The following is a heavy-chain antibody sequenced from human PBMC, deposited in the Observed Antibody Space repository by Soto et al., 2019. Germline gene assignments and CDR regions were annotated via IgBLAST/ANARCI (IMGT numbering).Heavy chain of an antibody. CDR1: GFTFNTHW. J-gene: IGHJ4*02. V-gene: IGHV3-74*01. CDR2: IYFDGITT. D-gene: IGHD1-26*01. Sequence: GGSLRLSCTASGFTFNTHWMHWVRQAPGKGLVWVSRIYFDGITTNYADSVTGRLTVSRDNAKNTVYLHVNTLREEDPAVNYCARGGAMGFDYWGQGTLVTVSS. CDR3: ARGGAMGFDY.